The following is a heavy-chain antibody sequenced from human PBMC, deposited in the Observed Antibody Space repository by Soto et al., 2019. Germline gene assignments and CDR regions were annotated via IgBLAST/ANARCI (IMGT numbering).Heavy chain of an antibody. V-gene: IGHV3-30-3*01. Sequence: GGSLSLSCADSGFTFSSYAMHWVRQAPGKGLECVAVISYDGSNKYYADSVKGRFTISRDNSKNTLYLQMNSLRAEDTALYYCARVEVAGPPPYGRDVWGQGTTVTVSS. CDR3: ARVEVAGPPPYGRDV. CDR1: GFTFSSYA. D-gene: IGHD6-19*01. CDR2: ISYDGSNK. J-gene: IGHJ6*02.